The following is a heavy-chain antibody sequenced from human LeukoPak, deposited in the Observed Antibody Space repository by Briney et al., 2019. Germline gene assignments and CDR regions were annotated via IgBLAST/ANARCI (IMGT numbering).Heavy chain of an antibody. CDR2: IYTSGST. Sequence: SETLSLTCTVSGGSISSYYWSWIRQPAGKGLEWIGRIYTSGSTNYNPSLKSRVTMSVDTSKNQFSLKLSSVTAADTAVYYCAREGGSGSFSWFDPWGQGTLVTVSS. J-gene: IGHJ5*02. CDR1: GGSISSYY. CDR3: AREGGSGSFSWFDP. D-gene: IGHD3-10*01. V-gene: IGHV4-4*07.